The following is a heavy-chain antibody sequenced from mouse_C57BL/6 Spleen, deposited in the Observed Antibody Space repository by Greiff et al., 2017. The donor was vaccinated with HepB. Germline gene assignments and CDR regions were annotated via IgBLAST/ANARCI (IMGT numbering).Heavy chain of an antibody. D-gene: IGHD3-3*01. Sequence: QVQLKESGAELVRPGASVTLSCKASGYTFTDYEMHWVKQTPVHGLEWIGAIDPETGGTAYNQKFKGKAILTADKSSSTAYMELRSLTSEDSAVYYCTEVGQQRGLYAMDYWGQGTSVTVSS. J-gene: IGHJ4*01. CDR3: TEVGQQRGLYAMDY. CDR2: IDPETGGT. V-gene: IGHV1-15*01. CDR1: GYTFTDYE.